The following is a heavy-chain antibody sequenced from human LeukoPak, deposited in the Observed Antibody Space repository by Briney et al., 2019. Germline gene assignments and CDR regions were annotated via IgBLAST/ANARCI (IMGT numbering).Heavy chain of an antibody. CDR2: IKQDGSEK. CDR1: GFTFSSYW. D-gene: IGHD3-16*01. J-gene: IGHJ4*02. Sequence: PGGSLRLSCAASGFTFSSYWMTWVRQAPGRGLEWVASIKQDGSEKYYVDSVKGRFTISRDNAKNSLYLQMNSLGAEDTAVYYCARDRTFASWGQGTLVTVSS. V-gene: IGHV3-7*01. CDR3: ARDRTFAS.